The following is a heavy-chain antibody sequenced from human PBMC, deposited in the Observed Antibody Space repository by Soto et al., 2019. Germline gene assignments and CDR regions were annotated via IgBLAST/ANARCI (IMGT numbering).Heavy chain of an antibody. J-gene: IGHJ3*02. CDR2: ISGDGLST. V-gene: IGHV3-23*01. Sequence: EVQLLESGGGLVQPGGSLRLSCAGSGSTFTDFTMTWVRQAQGKGLEWVSAISGDGLSTYYAGSVKGRFTISRDNSKTTLYLQTNSLRAEETADYYCARRPDAFDIWGRGTMVTVSS. CDR3: ARRPDAFDI. CDR1: GSTFTDFT.